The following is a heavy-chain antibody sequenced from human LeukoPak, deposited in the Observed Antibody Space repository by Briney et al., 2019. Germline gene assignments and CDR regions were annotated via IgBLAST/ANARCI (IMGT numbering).Heavy chain of an antibody. D-gene: IGHD5-24*01. J-gene: IGHJ6*02. CDR2: LQNGGNT. CDR3: ARSPAEMATIIAGYYDMDV. V-gene: IGHV4-39*01. CDR1: GDSISSSPYN. Sequence: SETLSLTCSVSGDSISSSPYNWGWIRQPPGEGLESIGSLQNGGNTYYNPSLKSRVTMSVDTSKNQFSLKLSSVTAADTAVYYCARSPAEMATIIAGYYDMDVWGQGTTVTVSS.